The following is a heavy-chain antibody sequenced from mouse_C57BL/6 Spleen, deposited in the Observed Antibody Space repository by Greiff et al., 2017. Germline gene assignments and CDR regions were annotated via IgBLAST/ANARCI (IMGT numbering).Heavy chain of an antibody. V-gene: IGHV1-52*01. J-gene: IGHJ2*01. CDR3: ARLLYCGSSGSQCDY. CDR1: GYTFTSYW. CDR2: IDPSDSEP. Sequence: QVQLQQPGAELVRPGSSVKLSCKASGYTFTSYWMHWVKQRPIQGLEWIGNIDPSDSEPHYNQKFKDKATLTVDKSSSTAYMQLSSLTSEDSAVYYCARLLYCGSSGSQCDYWGQGTTLTVSS. D-gene: IGHD1-1*01.